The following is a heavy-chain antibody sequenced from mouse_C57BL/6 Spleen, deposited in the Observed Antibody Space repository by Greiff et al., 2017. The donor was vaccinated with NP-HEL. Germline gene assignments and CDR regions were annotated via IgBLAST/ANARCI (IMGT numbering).Heavy chain of an antibody. CDR1: GYSITSGYY. CDR3: ARGEKAWFAY. Sequence: VQLQQSGPGLVKPSQSLSLTCSVTGYSITSGYYWNWIRQFPGNKLEWMGYISYDGSNNYNPSLKNRISITRDTSKNQFFLKLNSVTTEDTATYYGARGEKAWFAYWGQGTLVTVSA. V-gene: IGHV3-6*01. J-gene: IGHJ3*01. CDR2: ISYDGSN.